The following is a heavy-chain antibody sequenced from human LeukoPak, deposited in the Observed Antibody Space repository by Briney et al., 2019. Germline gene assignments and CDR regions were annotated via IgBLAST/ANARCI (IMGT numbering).Heavy chain of an antibody. CDR3: ARQLGYSYGSPWYIDL. J-gene: IGHJ2*01. Sequence: SETLSLTCTVSGGSISSRGYYWGWICQPPGKGLEWIGTIYYSGSTYSNPSLKSRVTISVDTPNNYFSLKLSSVTAADTAIYYCARQLGYSYGSPWYIDLWGRGTLVTVSS. CDR1: GGSISSRGYY. V-gene: IGHV4-39*01. D-gene: IGHD5-18*01. CDR2: IYYSGST.